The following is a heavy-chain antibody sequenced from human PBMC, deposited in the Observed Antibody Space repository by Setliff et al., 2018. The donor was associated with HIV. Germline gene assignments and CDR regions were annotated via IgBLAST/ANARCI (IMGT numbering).Heavy chain of an antibody. Sequence: PSETLSLTCAVSGASFVGDNHWSWIRQTPARGLEWIAYFMYTDIHYVNYLNYRNPSLASRLSISVDKSKNQFSLTLSSVTAAYTAVYYCARARSDWYNVRPYYFDLWGQGTPVTVSS. V-gene: IGHV4-30-4*01. J-gene: IGHJ4*02. CDR1: GASFVGDNH. CDR2: FMYTDIHYVNYLN. CDR3: ARARSDWYNVRPYYFDL. D-gene: IGHD6-19*01.